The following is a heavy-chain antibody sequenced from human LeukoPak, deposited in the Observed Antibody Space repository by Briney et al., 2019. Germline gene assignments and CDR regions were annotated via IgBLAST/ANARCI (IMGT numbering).Heavy chain of an antibody. V-gene: IGHV3-7*01. Sequence: GRSLRLSCAASGFTFSSFWMSWVRQTPGKGLEWVANIQQGGSVKHYVDSVKGRFTISRDNADNSLYLQMNSLRVEDTAVYYCARDGHASGSHDYWGQGSLVTVSS. CDR3: ARDGHASGSHDY. CDR1: GFTFSSFW. CDR2: IQQGGSVK. J-gene: IGHJ4*02. D-gene: IGHD3-10*01.